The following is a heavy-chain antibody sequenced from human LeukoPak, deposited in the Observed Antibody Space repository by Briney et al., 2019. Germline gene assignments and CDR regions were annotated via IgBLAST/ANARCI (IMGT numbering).Heavy chain of an antibody. CDR1: GYTFTSYG. J-gene: IGHJ6*03. Sequence: ASVKVSCKASGYTFTSYGISWVRQAPGQGLEWMGWISAYNGNTNYAQKLQGRVTMTTDTSTSTAYMELRSLRSEDTAVYYCASLSKASSIAARQYYYYYYMDVWGKGTTVTVSS. V-gene: IGHV1-18*01. CDR2: ISAYNGNT. CDR3: ASLSKASSIAARQYYYYYYMDV. D-gene: IGHD6-6*01.